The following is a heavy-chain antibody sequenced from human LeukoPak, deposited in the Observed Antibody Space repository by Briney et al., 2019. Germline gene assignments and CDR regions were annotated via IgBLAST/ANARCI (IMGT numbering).Heavy chain of an antibody. Sequence: SVKVSCKASGGTFSSYAISWVRQAPGQGLEWMGGIIPIFGTANYAQKFQGRVTITADEPTSTAYMELSSLRSEDTAVYYCARARNTGIVGATNDYWGQGTLVTVFS. J-gene: IGHJ4*02. CDR1: GGTFSSYA. D-gene: IGHD1-26*01. CDR2: IIPIFGTA. V-gene: IGHV1-69*13. CDR3: ARARNTGIVGATNDY.